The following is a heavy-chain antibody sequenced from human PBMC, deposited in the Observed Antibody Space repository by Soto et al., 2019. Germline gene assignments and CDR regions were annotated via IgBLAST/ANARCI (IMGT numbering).Heavy chain of an antibody. CDR2: LNIDGSTR. D-gene: IGHD3-16*01. Sequence: RRPLRLSSSSSVFTFGNYWMHWVRQGPGKRLVCVARLNIDGSTRNSADSVKGRFTISRDNAQNTLFLQMNSLSAEDTAVYYCARVGRMGHGMDVWGHETTVTVS. CDR1: VFTFGNYW. V-gene: IGHV3-74*01. J-gene: IGHJ6*02. CDR3: ARVGRMGHGMDV.